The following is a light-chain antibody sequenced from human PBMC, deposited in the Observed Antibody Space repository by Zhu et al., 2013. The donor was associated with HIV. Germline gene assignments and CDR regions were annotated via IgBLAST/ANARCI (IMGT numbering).Light chain of an antibody. CDR3: QHYDSSEWT. CDR1: QSVSSSF. CDR2: GAS. V-gene: IGKV3-20*01. J-gene: IGKJ1*01. Sequence: EIVLTQSPGTLSLSPGERATLSCRASQSVSSSFLAWYQQKPGQAPRLLIYGASSRATGIPDRFSGSGSGTDFSLTISRLEPEDSAVYYCQHYDSSEWTFGQGTKVEIK.